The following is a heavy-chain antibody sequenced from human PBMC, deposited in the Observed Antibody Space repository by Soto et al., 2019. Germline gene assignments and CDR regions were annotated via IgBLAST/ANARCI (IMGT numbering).Heavy chain of an antibody. Sequence: SETLSLTCTVSGGSISSGGYYWSWIRQHPGKGLEWIGYIYYSGSTYYNPSLKSRVTISVDTSKNQFSLKLSSVTAADTAVYYCARYSSPEFDAFDIWGQGTMVTVSS. J-gene: IGHJ3*02. CDR1: GGSISSGGYY. CDR3: ARYSSPEFDAFDI. D-gene: IGHD6-13*01. CDR2: IYYSGST. V-gene: IGHV4-31*03.